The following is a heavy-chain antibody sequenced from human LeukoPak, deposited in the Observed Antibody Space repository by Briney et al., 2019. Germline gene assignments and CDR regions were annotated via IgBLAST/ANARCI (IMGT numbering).Heavy chain of an antibody. V-gene: IGHV1-2*02. CDR1: GYTFTGYY. CDR3: ARVVTSYYDSSGYYSDYMDV. CDR2: INPNSGGT. D-gene: IGHD3-22*01. J-gene: IGHJ6*03. Sequence: ASVTVSCKASGYTFTGYYMHWVRQAPGQGLEWMGWINPNSGGTNYAQKFQGRVTMTRDTSISTAYMELSRLRSDDTAVYYCARVVTSYYDSSGYYSDYMDVWGKGTTVTISS.